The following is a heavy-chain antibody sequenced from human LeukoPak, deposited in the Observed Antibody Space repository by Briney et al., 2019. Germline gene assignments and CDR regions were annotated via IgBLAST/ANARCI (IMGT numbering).Heavy chain of an antibody. J-gene: IGHJ4*02. V-gene: IGHV4-30-2*01. D-gene: IGHD3-10*01. CDR2: IYHSGST. CDR3: ARGPITMVQGVIDY. CDR1: GGSISSGGYS. Sequence: SQTLSLTCAVSGGSISSGGYSWSWIRQPPGKGLEWIGYIYHSGSTYYNPSLKSRVTISVDRSKNQFSPKLSSVTAADTAVYYCARGPITMVQGVIDYWGQGTLVTVSS.